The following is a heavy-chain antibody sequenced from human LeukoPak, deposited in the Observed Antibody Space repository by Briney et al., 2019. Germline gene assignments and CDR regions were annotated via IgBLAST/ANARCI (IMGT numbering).Heavy chain of an antibody. CDR2: VYYTDKT. CDR3: ARASMRRRDGYNRHYEIDY. V-gene: IGHV4-59*01. CDR1: NDSFSNYY. D-gene: IGHD5-24*01. J-gene: IGHJ4*02. Sequence: SETLSLTCTVSNDSFSNYYWTWIRQSPGKALEWIGYVYYTDKTHYNPSLKSRVFISADTPQNQFSLRLSSVTAADTAVYYCARASMRRRDGYNRHYEIDYWGQGTLVTVSS.